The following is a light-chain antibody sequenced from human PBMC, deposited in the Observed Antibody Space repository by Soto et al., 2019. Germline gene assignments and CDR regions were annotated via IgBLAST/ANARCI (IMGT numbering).Light chain of an antibody. CDR2: GAS. V-gene: IGKV3-20*01. CDR3: QHYRDSPRT. J-gene: IGKJ1*01. Sequence: EIVLTQSPGTLSLSPGERATLSCRASQSVSSSYLAWYQQKPGQAPRLLIYGASSRATGIPDRFSGSGSGTDFNLTISRLEHEDFAVYYCQHYRDSPRTFGQGTKVDIK. CDR1: QSVSSSY.